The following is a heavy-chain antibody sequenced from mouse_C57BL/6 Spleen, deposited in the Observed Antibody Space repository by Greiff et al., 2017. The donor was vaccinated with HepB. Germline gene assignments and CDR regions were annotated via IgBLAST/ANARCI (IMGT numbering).Heavy chain of an antibody. D-gene: IGHD2-3*01. CDR2: IHPNSGST. CDR1: GYTFTSYW. CDR3: ARWGDGYYGSYYYAMDY. V-gene: IGHV1-64*01. Sequence: QVQLQQPGAELVKPGASVKLSCKASGYTFTSYWMHWVKQRPGQGLEWIGMIHPNSGSTNYNEKFKSKATLTVDKSSSTAYMQLSSLTSEDSAVYYCARWGDGYYGSYYYAMDYWGQGTSVTVSS. J-gene: IGHJ4*01.